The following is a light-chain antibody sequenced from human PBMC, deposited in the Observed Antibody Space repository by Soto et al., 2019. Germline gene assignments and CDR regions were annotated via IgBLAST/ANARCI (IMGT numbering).Light chain of an antibody. CDR1: QGISSA. Sequence: AIQLTQSPSSLSSSVGDRVTITCRAGQGISSALAWYQQTPGKPPKLLIYDASTLVSGVPSRFSDSGSGTDFTLTISSLQPEDFATYYCQQFNSYPRTFGGGTKVEIK. V-gene: IGKV1-13*02. CDR3: QQFNSYPRT. CDR2: DAS. J-gene: IGKJ4*01.